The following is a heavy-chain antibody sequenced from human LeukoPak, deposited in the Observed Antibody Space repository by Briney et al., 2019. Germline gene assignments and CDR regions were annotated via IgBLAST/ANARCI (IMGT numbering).Heavy chain of an antibody. CDR2: VSWNSGTI. J-gene: IGHJ4*02. V-gene: IGHV3-9*01. D-gene: IGHD6-13*01. CDR1: GFSFDDYA. Sequence: GGSLRLSCTASGFSFDDYAMHWVRQAPGKGLEWVSTVSWNSGTIRYVDSVKGRFTISRDNAKNSPYLQMNSLRPEDTALYYCARYSGATGKGFDHWGQGTLVTVSS. CDR3: ARYSGATGKGFDH.